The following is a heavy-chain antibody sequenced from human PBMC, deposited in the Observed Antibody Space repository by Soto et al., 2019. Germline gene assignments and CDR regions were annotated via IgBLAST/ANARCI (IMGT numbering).Heavy chain of an antibody. CDR3: ARDGGSYHFPYFDY. Sequence: GGSLRLSCAASGFSFSSYWMHWVRQAPGKGLVWVSRINSDGSSTSYADSVKGRFTISRDNAKNTLYLQMNSLRAEDTAVYYCARDGGSYHFPYFDYWGQGTLVTVSS. CDR2: INSDGSST. CDR1: GFSFSSYW. J-gene: IGHJ4*02. D-gene: IGHD1-26*01. V-gene: IGHV3-74*01.